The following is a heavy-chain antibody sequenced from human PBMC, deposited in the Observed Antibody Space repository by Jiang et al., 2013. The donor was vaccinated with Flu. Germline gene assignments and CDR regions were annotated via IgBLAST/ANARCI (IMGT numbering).Heavy chain of an antibody. CDR3: ARTRYSSSPGGWFDP. V-gene: IGHV4-38-2*01. CDR1: GYSISSGYY. CDR2: IYHSGST. Sequence: LLKPSETLSLTCAVSGYSISSGYYWGWIRQPPGKGLEWIGSIYHSGSTYYNPSLKSRVTISVDTSKNQFSLKLSSVTAADTAVYYCARTRYSSSPGGWFDPWGQGTLVTVSS. J-gene: IGHJ5*02. D-gene: IGHD6-6*01.